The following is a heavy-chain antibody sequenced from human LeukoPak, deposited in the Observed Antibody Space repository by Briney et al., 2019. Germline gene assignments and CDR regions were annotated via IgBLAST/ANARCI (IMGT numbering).Heavy chain of an antibody. CDR3: ARRYHYYDSSGRFDY. CDR2: INQDGSVK. D-gene: IGHD3-22*01. Sequence: GGSLRLSCAASGFTFRSYWMGWVRQAPGRGLEWVANINQDGSVKYYVDSVKGRFTISRDNAKNSLYVQMNSLRAEDTAVYYCARRYHYYDSSGRFDYWGLGTLVTVSS. J-gene: IGHJ4*02. V-gene: IGHV3-7*01. CDR1: GFTFRSYW.